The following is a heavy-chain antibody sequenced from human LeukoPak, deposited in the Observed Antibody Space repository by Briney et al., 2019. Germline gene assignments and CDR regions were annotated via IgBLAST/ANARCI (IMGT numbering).Heavy chain of an antibody. V-gene: IGHV3-7*03. Sequence: GGSLRLSCAASGFTFSSYWMSWVRQAPGKGLEWVANIKQDGSEKYYVDSVKGRFTISRDNAKNSLYLQMNSLRAEDTAVYYCASENYYGSGSYCFDYWGQGTLVTVSS. CDR1: GFTFSSYW. CDR3: ASENYYGSGSYCFDY. D-gene: IGHD3-10*01. J-gene: IGHJ4*02. CDR2: IKQDGSEK.